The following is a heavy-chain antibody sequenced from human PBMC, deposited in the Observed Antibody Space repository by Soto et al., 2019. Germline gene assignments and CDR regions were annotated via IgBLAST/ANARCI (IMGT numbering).Heavy chain of an antibody. CDR3: ARDNVYSSSSLLIYYYYMDV. J-gene: IGHJ6*03. CDR1: GFPFSSYW. D-gene: IGHD6-6*01. V-gene: IGHV3-7*01. Sequence: PGGSLRLSCAASGFPFSSYWMSWVRQAPGKGLEWVANIKQDGSEKYYVDSVKGRFTISRDNAKNSLYLQMNSLRAEDTAVYYCARDNVYSSSSLLIYYYYMDVWGKGTTVTVSS. CDR2: IKQDGSEK.